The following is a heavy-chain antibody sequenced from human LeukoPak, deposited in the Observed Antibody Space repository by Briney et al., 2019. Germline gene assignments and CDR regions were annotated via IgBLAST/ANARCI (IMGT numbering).Heavy chain of an antibody. J-gene: IGHJ6*03. V-gene: IGHV3-21*01. Sequence: GVSLRLSCAASGFTFSSNYMSWVRQAPGKGLEGVSSISSSSSYIYYADAVKGRFTISRDNAKNSLYLQMNSLRAEDTAVYYCARHPGEYSRSWYRPYYYYYMDVWRKGTTVPVSS. CDR3: ARHPGEYSRSWYRPYYYYYMDV. CDR1: GFTFSSNY. D-gene: IGHD6-13*01. CDR2: ISSSSSYI.